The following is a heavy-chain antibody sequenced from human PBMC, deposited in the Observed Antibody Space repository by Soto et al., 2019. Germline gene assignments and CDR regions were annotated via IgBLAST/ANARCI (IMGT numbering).Heavy chain of an antibody. V-gene: IGHV3-48*02. D-gene: IGHD6-6*01. J-gene: IGHJ6*02. CDR2: ISSSSSTI. Sequence: PGGSLRLSCAASGFTFSSYSMNWVRQAPGKGLEWVSYISSSSSTIYYADSVKGRFTISRDNAKNSLYLQMNSLRDEDTAVYYCARGLAARPIYYYYYGMDVWGQGTTVTVSS. CDR1: GFTFSSYS. CDR3: ARGLAARPIYYYYYGMDV.